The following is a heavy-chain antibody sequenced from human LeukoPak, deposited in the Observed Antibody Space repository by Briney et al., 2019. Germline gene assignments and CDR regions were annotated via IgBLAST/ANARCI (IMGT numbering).Heavy chain of an antibody. CDR2: IYSGGST. V-gene: IGHV3-66*02. Sequence: GGSLRLSCAASGFTVSSNYMSWVRQAPGKGLEWVSVIYSGGSTYYADSVKGRFTISRDNSKNTLYLQMNSLRAEDTAVYYCAGVGYYYDSSGYPLGAFDIWGQGTMVTVSS. CDR3: AGVGYYYDSSGYPLGAFDI. CDR1: GFTVSSNY. D-gene: IGHD3-22*01. J-gene: IGHJ3*02.